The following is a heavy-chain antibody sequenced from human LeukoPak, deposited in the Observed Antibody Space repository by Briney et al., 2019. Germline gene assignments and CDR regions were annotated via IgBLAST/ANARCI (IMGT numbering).Heavy chain of an antibody. CDR1: GYSITSGYY. CDR3: ARVEGYFNYYMDV. Sequence: SETLSLTCTVSGYSITSGYYCGWIGQAPGKGLEWIGNFYHSGSTYYNPSLKSRVTISIDTSKNQCSLKLSSMTAADTAMYYCARVEGYFNYYMDVWGKGTTVTVSS. J-gene: IGHJ6*03. V-gene: IGHV4-38-2*02. CDR2: FYHSGST. D-gene: IGHD3-3*01.